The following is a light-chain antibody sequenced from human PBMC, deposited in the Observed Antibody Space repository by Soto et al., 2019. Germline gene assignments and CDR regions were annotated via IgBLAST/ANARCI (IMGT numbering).Light chain of an antibody. Sequence: EIVMTQSPATLSVSPGEGATLSCRASQSISTHLAWYQQKPGQTPRLLIYGASIRATGVPVRFSGSVSGRDFTLTIASLQAEDFAVYYCQQYDTWPPHTFGQGTKVEI. CDR2: GAS. V-gene: IGKV3-15*01. CDR1: QSISTH. CDR3: QQYDTWPPHT. J-gene: IGKJ2*01.